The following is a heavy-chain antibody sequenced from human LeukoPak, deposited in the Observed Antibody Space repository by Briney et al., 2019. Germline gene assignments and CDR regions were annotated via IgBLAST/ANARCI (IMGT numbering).Heavy chain of an antibody. CDR3: ARAGVLHRAEDY. Sequence: ASVKVSCKASGYTFTSYAMHWVRQAPGQRLEWMGWINAGNGNTKYSQKFQGRVTITRDTSASTAYMELSSPRSEDTAVYYCARAGVLHRAEDYWGQGTLVTVSS. CDR2: INAGNGNT. D-gene: IGHD2-21*01. V-gene: IGHV1-3*01. J-gene: IGHJ4*02. CDR1: GYTFTSYA.